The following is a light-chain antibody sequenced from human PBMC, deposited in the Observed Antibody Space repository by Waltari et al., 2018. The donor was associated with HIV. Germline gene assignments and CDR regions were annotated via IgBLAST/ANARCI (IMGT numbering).Light chain of an antibody. Sequence: QSLLTQPPSVSATPGQRITISCTGNKSNIRAGHDVHWYRQLPGTAPRLLIFANSNRPSGVPDRISGSKSTASASLAITGLQAEDEGYYYCQSSDIRLHGLWVFGGGTKVTVL. CDR2: ANS. V-gene: IGLV1-40*01. J-gene: IGLJ3*02. CDR3: QSSDIRLHGLWV. CDR1: KSNIRAGHD.